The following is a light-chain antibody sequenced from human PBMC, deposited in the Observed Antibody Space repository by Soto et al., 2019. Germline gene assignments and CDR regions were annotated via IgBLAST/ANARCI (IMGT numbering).Light chain of an antibody. CDR2: GAA. J-gene: IGKJ4*01. CDR3: QQYSSSPLT. CDR1: QSVRSSH. Sequence: EIVLTQSPGTLSLSPGERDTLSCRASQSVRSSHLAWYQQKPGQAPRLLIYGAASMATGIPDMFSGSGSGTDFTLTISRLEPEDFAVFHCQQYSSSPLTFGGGTKVEIK. V-gene: IGKV3-20*01.